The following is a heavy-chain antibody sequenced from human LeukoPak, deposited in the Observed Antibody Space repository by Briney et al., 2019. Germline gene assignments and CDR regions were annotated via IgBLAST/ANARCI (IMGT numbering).Heavy chain of an antibody. CDR1: GGSISSYY. J-gene: IGHJ4*02. Sequence: SETLSLTCTVSGGSISSYYWSWIRQPPGKGLEWIGYIYYSGSTYYNPSLKSRVIISVDTSKDQFSLKLSSVTAADTAVYYCARDGKLLWFGDSDYWGQGTLVTVSS. D-gene: IGHD3-10*01. CDR2: IYYSGST. CDR3: ARDGKLLWFGDSDY. V-gene: IGHV4-59*12.